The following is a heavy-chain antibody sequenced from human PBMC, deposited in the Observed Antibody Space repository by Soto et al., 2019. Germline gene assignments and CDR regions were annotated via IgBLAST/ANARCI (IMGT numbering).Heavy chain of an antibody. CDR3: ARDLGYQTLDY. Sequence: EVQLVESGGGLVQPGGSLRLSCAASGLTFSSSWMSWARQAPGKGLEWVANIKQDGSEKYYLDSVKGRFTISIDNAKNSLYLQMNSLRAEDTAVYYCARDLGYQTLDYWGLGTLVTVSS. V-gene: IGHV3-7*01. CDR1: GLTFSSSW. J-gene: IGHJ4*02. D-gene: IGHD6-25*01. CDR2: IKQDGSEK.